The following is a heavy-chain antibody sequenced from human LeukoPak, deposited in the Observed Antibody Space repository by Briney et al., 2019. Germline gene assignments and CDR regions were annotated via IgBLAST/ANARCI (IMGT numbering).Heavy chain of an antibody. CDR2: IYYSGTT. V-gene: IGHV4-39*01. CDR1: GGSISISSDY. J-gene: IGHJ4*02. CDR3: ARRLSTRSYSLDD. Sequence: SETLSLTCTVSGGSISISSDYWGWIRQPPGKGLEWIGDIYYSGTTNYNPSLKSRVTMSVDTSKNQFSLKLNSATAADTAVYYCARRLSTRSYSLDDWGQGTLVTVSS. D-gene: IGHD1-26*01.